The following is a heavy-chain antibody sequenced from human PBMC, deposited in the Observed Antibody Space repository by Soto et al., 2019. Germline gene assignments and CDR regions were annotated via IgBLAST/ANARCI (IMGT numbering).Heavy chain of an antibody. V-gene: IGHV3-48*01. CDR2: ISSSSSTI. D-gene: IGHD1-26*01. J-gene: IGHJ6*03. Sequence: GGSLRLSCAASGFTFSSYSMNWVRQAPGKGLEWVSYISSSSSTIYYADSVKGRFTISRDNAKNSLYLQMNSLTAEDTAVYYCANRGSSTAKSYYYMDVWGKGTTVTVSS. CDR3: ANRGSSTAKSYYYMDV. CDR1: GFTFSSYS.